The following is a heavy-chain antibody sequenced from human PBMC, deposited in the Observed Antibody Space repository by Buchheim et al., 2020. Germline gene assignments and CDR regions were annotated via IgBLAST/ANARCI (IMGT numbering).Heavy chain of an antibody. D-gene: IGHD3-3*01. J-gene: IGHJ4*01. V-gene: IGHV4-59*01. Sequence: QVQLQESGPGLVKPSEILSLTCTVSGDSFSTGYWSWLRQPPGGELEWIGYISDSGSTNYNPSLRSRVTMSVDASKKHFSLRLTSVSAADTAVYYCARDSPLALGWPYFDYWGHGTL. CDR1: GDSFSTGY. CDR3: ARDSPLALGWPYFDY. CDR2: ISDSGST.